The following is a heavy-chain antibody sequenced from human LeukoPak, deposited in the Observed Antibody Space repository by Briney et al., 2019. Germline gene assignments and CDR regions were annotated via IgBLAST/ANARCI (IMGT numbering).Heavy chain of an antibody. D-gene: IGHD1-26*01. Sequence: SETLSLTCTVSGGSISSYYWSWIRQPAGKGLEWIGRIYTSGSNNYNPSIKSRVTMSVDTSKNQFSLKLSSVTAADTAVYYCARDPVGATNGPYFDLWGRGTLVTVSS. CDR1: GGSISSYY. CDR2: IYTSGSN. CDR3: ARDPVGATNGPYFDL. J-gene: IGHJ2*01. V-gene: IGHV4-4*07.